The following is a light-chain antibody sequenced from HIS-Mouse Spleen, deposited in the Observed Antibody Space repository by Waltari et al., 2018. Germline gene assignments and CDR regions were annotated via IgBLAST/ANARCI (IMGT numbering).Light chain of an antibody. V-gene: IGLV1-47*01. CDR2: RNN. CDR1: SSNIGSNY. CDR3: AAWDDSLSGPV. Sequence: QSVLTQPPSASGTPGQRVTISCSGSSSNIGSNYVYWYQQLPGPAPKLLIYRNNQRPSGVPDRFSGSKYGTSASLAISGLRSEDEADYYCAAWDDSLSGPVFGGGTKLTVL. J-gene: IGLJ3*02.